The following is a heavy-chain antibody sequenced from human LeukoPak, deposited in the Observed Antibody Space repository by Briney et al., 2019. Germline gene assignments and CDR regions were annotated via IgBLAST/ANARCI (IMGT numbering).Heavy chain of an antibody. Sequence: GRSLRLSCAASGVTFSSYGMHWVRQAPGKGLEWVAVISNDGSNKHYADSVKGRFTISRDNPKNTLYLQMNSLRAEDTAVYYCAKDLTGVNYCLDQWGQGTLVTVSS. CDR1: GVTFSSYG. CDR2: ISNDGSNK. J-gene: IGHJ4*02. D-gene: IGHD1-7*01. CDR3: AKDLTGVNYCLDQ. V-gene: IGHV3-30*18.